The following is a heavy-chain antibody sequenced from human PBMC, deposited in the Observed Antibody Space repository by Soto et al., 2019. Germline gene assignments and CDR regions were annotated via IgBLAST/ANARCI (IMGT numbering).Heavy chain of an antibody. V-gene: IGHV3-30-3*01. J-gene: IGHJ4*02. CDR1: GFTFSSYA. Sequence: QVQLVESGGGVVQPGRSLRLSCAASGFTFSSYAMHWVRQAPGKRLEWVAVISYDGSNKYYADSVKGRFTISRDNSKNTLYLQMNSLRAEDTAVYYCARATPCSGGSCYVDYWGQGTLVTVSS. CDR3: ARATPCSGGSCYVDY. CDR2: ISYDGSNK. D-gene: IGHD2-15*01.